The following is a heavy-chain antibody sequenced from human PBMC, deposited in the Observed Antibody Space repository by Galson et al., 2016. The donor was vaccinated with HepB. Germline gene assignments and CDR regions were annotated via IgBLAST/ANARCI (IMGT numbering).Heavy chain of an antibody. CDR3: ARVRCISPTCHDFDC. D-gene: IGHD2-2*01. J-gene: IGHJ4*02. CDR2: IYSGGKT. V-gene: IGHV3-53*01. CDR1: GFIVSDNY. Sequence: SLRLSCAGSGFIVSDNYMSWVRQAPGKGLEWVSVIYSGGKTYFADSVTGRFSISRDNAKNPLFLHMTSLRAEDTAVYYCARVRCISPTCHDFDCWGQGTLVTVSS.